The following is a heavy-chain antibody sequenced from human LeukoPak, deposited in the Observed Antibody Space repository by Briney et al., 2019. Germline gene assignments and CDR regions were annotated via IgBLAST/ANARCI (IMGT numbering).Heavy chain of an antibody. CDR1: GYTFISYD. CDR3: ARNKDGFGI. J-gene: IGHJ3*02. D-gene: IGHD2/OR15-2a*01. Sequence: GASVKVSCKASGYTFISYDIGWVRQATGQGLEWMGWMNPNSGNTGYAQKFQGSVTMTRNTSISTAYMELSSLRSEDTAMYYCARNKDGFGIWGQGTMVTVSS. V-gene: IGHV1-8*01. CDR2: MNPNSGNT.